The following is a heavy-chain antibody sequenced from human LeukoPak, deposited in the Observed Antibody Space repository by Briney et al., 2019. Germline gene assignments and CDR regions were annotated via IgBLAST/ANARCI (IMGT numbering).Heavy chain of an antibody. CDR1: GYTFTSYG. CDR2: ISAYNGNT. D-gene: IGHD2-15*01. J-gene: IGHJ5*02. CDR3: ARAGYCSGGSCSYWFDP. V-gene: IGHV1-18*01. Sequence: ASVKVSCKASGYTFTSYGISWVRQAPGQGLEWMGWISAYNGNTNYAQKLQGRVTMTTDTSMSTAYMELRSLRSDDTAVYYCARAGYCSGGSCSYWFDPWGQGTLVTVSS.